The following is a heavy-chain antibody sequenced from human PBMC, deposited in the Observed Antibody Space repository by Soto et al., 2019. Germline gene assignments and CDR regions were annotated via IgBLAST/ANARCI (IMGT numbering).Heavy chain of an antibody. CDR3: ARALNYYDSSGFLDY. CDR1: GGSISSGGYY. J-gene: IGHJ4*02. CDR2: IYYSGSA. D-gene: IGHD3-22*01. Sequence: SETLSLTCTVSGGSISSGGYYWSWIRQHPGKGLEWIGYIYYSGSAYYNPSLKSRVTISVDTSKNQFSLKLSSVTAADTAVYYCARALNYYDSSGFLDYWGQGTLVTVPS. V-gene: IGHV4-31*03.